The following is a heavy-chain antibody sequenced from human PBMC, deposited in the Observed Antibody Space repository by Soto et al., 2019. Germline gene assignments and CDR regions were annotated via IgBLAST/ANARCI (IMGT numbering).Heavy chain of an antibody. J-gene: IGHJ5*02. CDR2: INHSGST. Sequence: PSENPSLTCAVYGGSFSGYYWSWIRQPPGKGLEWIGEINHSGSTNYNPSLKSRVTISVDTSKNQFSLKLSSVTAADTAVYYCAREALRGYDFWSGYYSDMDVLRDRTYNWFAPCGQVTLFT. CDR1: GGSFSGYY. CDR3: AREALRGYDFWSGYYSDMDVLRDRTYNWFAP. D-gene: IGHD3-3*01. V-gene: IGHV4-34*01.